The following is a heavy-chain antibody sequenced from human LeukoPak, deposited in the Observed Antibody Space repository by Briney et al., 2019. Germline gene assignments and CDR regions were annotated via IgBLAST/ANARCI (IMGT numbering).Heavy chain of an antibody. Sequence: ASVKVSCKASGYTFTSYGISWVRQAPGQGLEWMGWISAYNGNTNYAQKLQGRVTMTTDTSTSTAYMELRSLRSDDTAVYYCARDTHCSSTSCYALLGYYYYYMDVWGKGTTVTVSS. J-gene: IGHJ6*03. CDR1: GYTFTSYG. V-gene: IGHV1-18*01. D-gene: IGHD2-2*01. CDR3: ARDTHCSSTSCYALLGYYYYYMDV. CDR2: ISAYNGNT.